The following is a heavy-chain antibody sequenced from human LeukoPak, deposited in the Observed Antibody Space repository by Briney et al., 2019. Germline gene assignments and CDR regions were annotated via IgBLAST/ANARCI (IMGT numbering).Heavy chain of an antibody. CDR1: GFTFDDYA. Sequence: GGSLRLSCAASGFTFDDYAMHWVRQAPGKGLEWVSGISWNSGSIGYADSVKGRFTISRDNAKNSLYLQMNSLRAEDTALYYCAKEFCSSTGCRAYYYYYGMDVWGQGTTVTVSS. D-gene: IGHD2-2*01. CDR3: AKEFCSSTGCRAYYYYYGMDV. CDR2: ISWNSGSI. J-gene: IGHJ6*02. V-gene: IGHV3-9*01.